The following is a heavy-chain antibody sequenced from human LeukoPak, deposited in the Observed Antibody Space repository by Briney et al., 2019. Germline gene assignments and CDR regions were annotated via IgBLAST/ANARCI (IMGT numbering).Heavy chain of an antibody. D-gene: IGHD1-26*01. Sequence: GGSLRLSCAASGFRFSGHYMSWIRQAPGKGLEWISYITNSGDFVNYADSVKGRFTISRNNAKNSLYLQMNSLRAEDTAVYYCARETRATPDFWGQGTVVTVSS. V-gene: IGHV3-11*01. J-gene: IGHJ4*02. CDR3: ARETRATPDF. CDR1: GFRFSGHY. CDR2: ITNSGDFV.